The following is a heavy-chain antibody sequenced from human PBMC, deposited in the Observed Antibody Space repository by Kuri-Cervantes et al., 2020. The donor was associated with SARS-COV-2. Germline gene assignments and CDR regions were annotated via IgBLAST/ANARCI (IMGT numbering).Heavy chain of an antibody. D-gene: IGHD2/OR15-2a*01. CDR1: GFTFSSYS. CDR2: ISSSSSYI. CDR3: ANDPNRIHY. Sequence: GESLKISCAASGFTFSSYSMNWVRQAPGKGLEWVSSISSSSSYIYYADSVKGRFTISRDNAKNSLYLQMNSLRAGDTAVYYCANDPNRIHYWGQGALVTVSS. J-gene: IGHJ4*02. V-gene: IGHV3-21*04.